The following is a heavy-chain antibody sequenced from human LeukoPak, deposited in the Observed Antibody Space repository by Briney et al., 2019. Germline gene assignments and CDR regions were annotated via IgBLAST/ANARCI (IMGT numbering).Heavy chain of an antibody. CDR1: GYTFSSHG. CDR3: AREAARDFGDYVDS. CDR2: ISVYNGDT. J-gene: IGHJ4*02. Sequence: ASVKVSCKASGYTFSSHGFSWVRQAPGQGLEWMGWISVYNGDTKYAQSLQGRVTMTTDTSTTTAYMELRSLRSDDTAVYYCAREAARDFGDYVDSWGQGTLVTVSS. D-gene: IGHD4-17*01. V-gene: IGHV1-18*01.